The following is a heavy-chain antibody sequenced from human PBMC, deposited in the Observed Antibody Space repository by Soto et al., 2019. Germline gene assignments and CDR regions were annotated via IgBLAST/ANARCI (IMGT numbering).Heavy chain of an antibody. CDR3: AREYIVLMVYYYYYGMDV. Sequence: GGSLRLSCAASRFTFSSYAMSWVRQAPGKGLEYVSTISGSGGSTHYADSVKGRFTISRDNSKNTLYLEMNSLRAEDTAVYYCAREYIVLMVYYYYYGMDVWGQGTTVTVSS. D-gene: IGHD2-8*01. CDR2: ISGSGGST. J-gene: IGHJ6*02. CDR1: RFTFSSYA. V-gene: IGHV3-23*01.